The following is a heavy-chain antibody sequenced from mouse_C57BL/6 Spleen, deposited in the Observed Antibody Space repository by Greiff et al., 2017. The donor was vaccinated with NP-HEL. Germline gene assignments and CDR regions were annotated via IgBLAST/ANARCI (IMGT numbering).Heavy chain of an antibody. CDR1: GYAFSSSW. Sequence: VQLQQSGPELVKPGASVKISCTASGYAFSSSWMNWVQQRPGKGLEWIGRIYPGDGDTNYNGKFKGKATLTADKSSSTAYMQLSSLTSEDSAVYFCARCGGNCVYFDDWGQGTTLTVSS. V-gene: IGHV1-82*01. CDR2: IYPGDGDT. CDR3: ARCGGNCVYFDD. J-gene: IGHJ2*01. D-gene: IGHD4-1*01.